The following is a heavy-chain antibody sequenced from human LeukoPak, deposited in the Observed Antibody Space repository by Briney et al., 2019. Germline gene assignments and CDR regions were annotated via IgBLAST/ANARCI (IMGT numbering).Heavy chain of an antibody. CDR2: IYYSGST. Sequence: SETLSLTCTVSGGSISSYYWSWIRQPPGKGLEWIGYIYYSGSTNYNPSLKSRVTISVDTSKNQFSLKLSSVTAADTAVYYCARAIGVTFGGVISDWFDPWGQGTLVTVSS. V-gene: IGHV4-59*01. J-gene: IGHJ5*02. CDR1: GGSISSYY. CDR3: ARAIGVTFGGVISDWFDP. D-gene: IGHD3-16*01.